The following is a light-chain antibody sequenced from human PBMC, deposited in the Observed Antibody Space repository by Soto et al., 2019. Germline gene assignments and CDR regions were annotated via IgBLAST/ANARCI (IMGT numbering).Light chain of an antibody. CDR2: GAS. V-gene: IGKV3-20*01. J-gene: IGKJ1*01. CDR1: QSASSSY. CDR3: QQYSSSPGT. Sequence: EIVLTQSPGTLSLSPGERATLSCRASQSASSSYLAWYQQKPGQAPRLLIYGASSRATGIPDRFSGSGSGTDFPLNISRLEPEDFAVYYCQQYSSSPGTFGQGNKVEIK.